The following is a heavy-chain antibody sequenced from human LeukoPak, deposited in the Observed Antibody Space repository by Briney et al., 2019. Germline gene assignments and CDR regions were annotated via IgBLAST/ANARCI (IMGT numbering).Heavy chain of an antibody. CDR1: GFTVSSNY. CDR3: ARLGGELERSLDY. D-gene: IGHD1-1*01. CDR2: IYSGGST. J-gene: IGHJ4*02. Sequence: EGSLRLSCAASGFTVSSNYMSWVRQAPGKGLEWVSVIYSGGSTYYADSVKGRFTISRHNSKNTLYLQMNSLRAEDTAVYYCARLGGELERSLDYWGQGTLVTVSS. V-gene: IGHV3-53*04.